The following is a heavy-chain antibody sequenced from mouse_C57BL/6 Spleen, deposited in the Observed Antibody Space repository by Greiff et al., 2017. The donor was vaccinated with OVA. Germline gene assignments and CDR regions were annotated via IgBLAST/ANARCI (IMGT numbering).Heavy chain of an antibody. CDR3: ARLQIYNAMDY. V-gene: IGHV5-9*01. CDR2: ISGGGGNT. CDR1: GFTFSSYT. J-gene: IGHJ4*01. Sequence: EVKVVESGGGLVKPGGSLKLSCAASGFTFSSYTMSWVRQTPEKRLEWVATISGGGGNTYYPDSVKGRFTISRDNAKNTLYLQMSSLRSEDTALYYCARLQIYNAMDYWGQGTSVTVSS.